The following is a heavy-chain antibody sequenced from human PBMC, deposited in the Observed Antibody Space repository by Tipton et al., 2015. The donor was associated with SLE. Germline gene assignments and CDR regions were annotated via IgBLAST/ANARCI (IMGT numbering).Heavy chain of an antibody. CDR2: IKQDGSEK. V-gene: IGHV3-7*01. Sequence: SLRLSCAASGFTFSSYAMSWVRQAPGKGLEWVANIKQDGSEKYYVDSVKGRFTISRDNAKNSLYLQMNSLRAEDTAVYYCARGGLWFRELLERPNQGGMDVWGQGTTVTVSS. CDR1: GFTFSSYA. CDR3: ARGGLWFRELLERPNQGGMDV. D-gene: IGHD3-10*01. J-gene: IGHJ6*02.